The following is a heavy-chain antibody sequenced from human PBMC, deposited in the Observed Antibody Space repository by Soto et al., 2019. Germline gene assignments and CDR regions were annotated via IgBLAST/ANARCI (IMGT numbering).Heavy chain of an antibody. CDR2: ISAYNGNT. J-gene: IGHJ6*02. Sequence: GASVKVSCKASGYTFTSYGISWVRQAPGQGLEWMGWISAYNGNTNYAQKLQGRVTMTTDTSTSTAYMELRSLRSDDTAVYYCARSRYDSSGYYYFSIIQRRYYYYGMDVWGQGTTVTVSS. CDR1: GYTFTSYG. V-gene: IGHV1-18*01. CDR3: ARSRYDSSGYYYFSIIQRRYYYYGMDV. D-gene: IGHD3-22*01.